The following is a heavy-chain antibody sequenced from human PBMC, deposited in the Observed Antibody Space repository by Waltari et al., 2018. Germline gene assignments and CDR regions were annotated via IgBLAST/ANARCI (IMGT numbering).Heavy chain of an antibody. CDR2: ISSNGVST. V-gene: IGHV3-64*01. Sequence: EVQLVESGGGLVQPGGSLGLSCAASGFSFSISAMHWVRQAPGKGLEYVSAISSNGVSTYYANSMKGRLSISRDNSKNTLYLQMGSLRAEDMAVYYCARSPDQPDSLDYYMDVWGKGTTVTVSS. D-gene: IGHD2-21*01. CDR1: GFSFSISA. CDR3: ARSPDQPDSLDYYMDV. J-gene: IGHJ6*03.